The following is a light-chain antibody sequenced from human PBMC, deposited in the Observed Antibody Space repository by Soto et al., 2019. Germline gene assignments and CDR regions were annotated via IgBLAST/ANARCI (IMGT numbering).Light chain of an antibody. J-gene: IGLJ1*01. CDR2: SNN. V-gene: IGLV1-44*01. CDR3: AAWDDSLNGYV. CDR1: SSNIGRNT. Sequence: QSVLTQPPSASGTPGQRVTISCSGSSSNIGRNTVNWYQQLPGTAPKLLIHSNNQRPSGVPDRFSGSKSGTSASLAISGLQSEDEADYYCAAWDDSLNGYVFGTGTQVTVL.